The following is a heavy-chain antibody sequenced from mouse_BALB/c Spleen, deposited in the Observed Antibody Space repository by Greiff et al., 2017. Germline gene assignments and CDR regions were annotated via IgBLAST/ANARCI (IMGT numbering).Heavy chain of an antibody. D-gene: IGHD1-1*01. Sequence: QVQLKESGPELVRPGVSVKISCKGSGYTFTDYAMHWVKQSHAKSLEWIGVISTYYGNTNYNQKFKGKATMTVDKSSSTAYMELDRLTSEDSAIYYCARDTTVVDYAMDYWGQGTSVTVSS. J-gene: IGHJ4*01. CDR2: ISTYYGNT. V-gene: IGHV1S137*01. CDR1: GYTFTDYA. CDR3: ARDTTVVDYAMDY.